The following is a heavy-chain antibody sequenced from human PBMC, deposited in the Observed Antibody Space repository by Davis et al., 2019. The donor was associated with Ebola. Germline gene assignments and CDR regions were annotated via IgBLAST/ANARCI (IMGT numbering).Heavy chain of an antibody. V-gene: IGHV1-18*01. J-gene: IGHJ6*02. Sequence: ASVKVSCKASGYTFTSYDINWVRQATGQGLEWMGWISAYNGNTNYAQKLQGRVTMTTDTSTSTAYMELRSLRSDDTAVYYCARGETLSVIYGMDVWGQGTTVTVSS. CDR1: GYTFTSYD. CDR3: ARGETLSVIYGMDV. CDR2: ISAYNGNT. D-gene: IGHD1-26*01.